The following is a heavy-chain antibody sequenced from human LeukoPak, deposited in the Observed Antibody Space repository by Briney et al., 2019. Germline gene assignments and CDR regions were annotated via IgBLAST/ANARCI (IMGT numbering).Heavy chain of an antibody. V-gene: IGHV4-39*07. CDR1: GGSLSRSSYY. D-gene: IGHD3-22*01. Sequence: SETLSLTCTVSGGSLSRSSYYWNWIRQPPGKGLDWIGSIYYSGSTYYNPSLESRVTISVDTSKNQFSLKLSSVTAADTAVYFCARGPYSYDSSGAFDIWGQGTMVTVSS. J-gene: IGHJ3*02. CDR3: ARGPYSYDSSGAFDI. CDR2: IYYSGST.